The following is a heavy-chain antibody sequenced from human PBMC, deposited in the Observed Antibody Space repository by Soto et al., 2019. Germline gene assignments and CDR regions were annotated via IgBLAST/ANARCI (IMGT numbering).Heavy chain of an antibody. CDR3: AKGKQVLDS. CDR1: GFTFNSDA. CDR2: ISGSGGSI. D-gene: IGHD6-13*01. V-gene: IGHV3-23*01. J-gene: IGHJ4*02. Sequence: GGSLRLSCAASGFTFNSDAMSWVRQAPGKGLEWVSSISGSGGSINYADSVKGRFTISRDTSKNTLYLQMNSLRAEDTAVYYCAKGKQVLDSWGQGTLVTVSS.